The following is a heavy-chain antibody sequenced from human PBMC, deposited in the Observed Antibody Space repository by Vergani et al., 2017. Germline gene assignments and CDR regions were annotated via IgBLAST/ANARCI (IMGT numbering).Heavy chain of an antibody. CDR1: GGSISSGDYY. Sequence: QVQLQESGPGLVKPSQTLSLTCTVSGGSISSGDYYWSWIRQPPGKGLEWIGYIYYSGSTYYNPSLKSRVTISVDTSKNQFSLKLSSVTAADTAVYYCARHGNYDFWSGYSASAEYFQHWGQGTLVTVSS. CDR3: ARHGNYDFWSGYSASAEYFQH. V-gene: IGHV4-30-4*01. CDR2: IYYSGST. J-gene: IGHJ1*01. D-gene: IGHD3-3*01.